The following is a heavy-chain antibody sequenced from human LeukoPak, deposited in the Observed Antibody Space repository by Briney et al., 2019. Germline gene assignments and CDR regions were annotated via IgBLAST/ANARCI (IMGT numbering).Heavy chain of an antibody. J-gene: IGHJ4*02. CDR3: ARRMGSGSYYFDY. CDR1: GFTFSDFF. Sequence: GGSLRLSCSASGFTFSDFFMFWVRQAPGKGLEYVSAISSNGGDTYYTDSVKGRFTISRDNSKNTLYLQMSSLEAEDTALYYCARRMGSGSYYFDYWGQGTLVTVSS. V-gene: IGHV3-64D*06. D-gene: IGHD6-19*01. CDR2: ISSNGGDT.